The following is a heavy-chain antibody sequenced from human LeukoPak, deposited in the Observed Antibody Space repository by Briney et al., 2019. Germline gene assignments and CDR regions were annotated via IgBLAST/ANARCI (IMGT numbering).Heavy chain of an antibody. CDR3: AGGNGWLIEH. V-gene: IGHV3-33*01. D-gene: IGHD2-21*01. CDR1: GFTFSTYG. CDR2: IWFDGSDK. J-gene: IGHJ1*01. Sequence: GGSLRLSCAASGFTFSTYGMHWVRQAPGKGLEWVALIWFDGSDKYYADSVKGRFTISRDNSKNTLYLQMNSLRVGDTAVYYCAGGNGWLIEHWGQGTLVTVSS.